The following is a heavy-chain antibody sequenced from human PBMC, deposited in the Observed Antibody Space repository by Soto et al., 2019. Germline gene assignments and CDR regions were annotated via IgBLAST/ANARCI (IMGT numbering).Heavy chain of an antibody. J-gene: IGHJ4*02. D-gene: IGHD1-26*01. CDR3: ARGGGMVVPIDY. CDR1: GYTFTTYA. Sequence: QVQLVQSGAEVKKPGASVKVSCKASGYTFTTYAIHWVRQAPGQRLEWMGWINAGYGNTKYSQKFQGRVTFTRDTSASTAHMGLSSLRSEGTAVYFCARGGGMVVPIDYWGQGTLVTVSS. CDR2: INAGYGNT. V-gene: IGHV1-3*01.